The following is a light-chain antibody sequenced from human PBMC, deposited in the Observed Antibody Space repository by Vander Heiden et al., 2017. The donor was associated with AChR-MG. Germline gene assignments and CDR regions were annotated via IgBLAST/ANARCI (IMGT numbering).Light chain of an antibody. CDR2: EGS. V-gene: IGLV2-23*01. J-gene: IGLJ2*01. Sequence: QSALTQPASVSGSPGQSITISCTGTSRHVGSYNLVSWYQQHPGKAPNLMIYEGSKRPSGVANRFSGSKSGNTASLTIAGLQAEDEADYYCCSYAGSSTYVVFGGGTKLTVL. CDR1: SRHVGSYNL. CDR3: CSYAGSSTYVV.